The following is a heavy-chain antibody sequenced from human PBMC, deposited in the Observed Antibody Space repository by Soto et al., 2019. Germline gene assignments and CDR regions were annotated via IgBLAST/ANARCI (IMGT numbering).Heavy chain of an antibody. CDR2: IYHTGNT. Sequence: QVQLQESGPGLVKPSGTLSLTCAVSGDSVTSSNWWSWVRQPPGKGLEWIGEIYHTGNTNYNPSLKSRVTMSIDKSKNQFSLKLSSVTAADTAVYFCAREGYGSRGGYWGQGTLVIVSS. CDR3: AREGYGSRGGY. D-gene: IGHD3-10*01. CDR1: GDSVTSSNW. J-gene: IGHJ4*02. V-gene: IGHV4-4*02.